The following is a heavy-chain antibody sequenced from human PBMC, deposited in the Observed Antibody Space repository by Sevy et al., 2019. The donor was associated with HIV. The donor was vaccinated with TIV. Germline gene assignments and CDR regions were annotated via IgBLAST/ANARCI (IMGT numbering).Heavy chain of an antibody. CDR1: GYTFTGYY. CDR2: INPNSGGT. D-gene: IGHD2-2*01. Sequence: ASVKVSCKASGYTFTGYYMHWVRQAPGQGLEWMGWINPNSGGTNYAQKFQGWVTMTRDTSISTAYMELSRLRSDDTAVYYCARGLPLVVPAANWFDPWGQEPWSPSPQ. V-gene: IGHV1-2*04. CDR3: ARGLPLVVPAANWFDP. J-gene: IGHJ5*02.